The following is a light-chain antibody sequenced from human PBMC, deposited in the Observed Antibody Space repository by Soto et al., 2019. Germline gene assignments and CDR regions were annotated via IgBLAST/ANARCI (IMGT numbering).Light chain of an antibody. CDR3: QHHKSYPRT. CDR2: TAS. J-gene: IGKJ1*01. CDR1: QSIDTS. Sequence: DIQMTQSPSTLSASVGDRVTITCRASQSIDTSLAWYQQKPGKVPRLLIYTASNLQSGVPSRFSGSGSGTEFTLTISSLLPDDFATYYCQHHKSYPRTFGQGTKVEIK. V-gene: IGKV1-5*03.